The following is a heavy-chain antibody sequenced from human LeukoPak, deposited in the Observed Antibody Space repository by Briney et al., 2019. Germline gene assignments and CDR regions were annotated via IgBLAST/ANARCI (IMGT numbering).Heavy chain of an antibody. V-gene: IGHV3-64D*06. D-gene: IGHD6-13*01. J-gene: IGHJ4*02. CDR3: VKDRVSISSSGYFDY. CDR2: ISSNGGST. Sequence: GGSLRLSCSASGFTFSSYAMHWVRQAPGKGLEYVSAISSNGGSTYYADSVKGRFTISRDNSKNTLYLQMSSLRAEDTTVYYCVKDRVSISSSGYFDYWGQGTLVTVSS. CDR1: GFTFSSYA.